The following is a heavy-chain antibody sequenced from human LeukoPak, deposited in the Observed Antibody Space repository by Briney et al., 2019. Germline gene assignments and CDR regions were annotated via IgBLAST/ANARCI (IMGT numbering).Heavy chain of an antibody. CDR3: ARDPTTYCGSASCHYYYYYMDV. CDR2: INPNSGVT. D-gene: IGHD2-2*01. V-gene: IGHV1-2*06. CDR1: GYTFTGYY. Sequence: ASVKVSCKASGYTFTGYYVHWVRQAPGQGLEWMGRINPNSGVTNYAQKFQGRVTMTRDTPISTAYMELSRLRSDDTAVYYCARDPTTYCGSASCHYYYYYMDVWGKGTTVTVSS. J-gene: IGHJ6*03.